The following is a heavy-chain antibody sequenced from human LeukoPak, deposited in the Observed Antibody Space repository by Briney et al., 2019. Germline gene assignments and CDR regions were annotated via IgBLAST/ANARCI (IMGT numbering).Heavy chain of an antibody. CDR1: GASISTYY. V-gene: IGHV4-59*01. CDR2: PYSRESP. Sequence: SETLSLTCTVSGASISTYYWSWIRQSPGKGLEWIGYPYSRESPNYNPSLKRRVTISVDTSKNHFSLTLSSVTAADTAVYYCARLQPNSGEWAFDIWGQGTMVTVSS. J-gene: IGHJ3*02. CDR3: ARLQPNSGEWAFDI. D-gene: IGHD1-1*01.